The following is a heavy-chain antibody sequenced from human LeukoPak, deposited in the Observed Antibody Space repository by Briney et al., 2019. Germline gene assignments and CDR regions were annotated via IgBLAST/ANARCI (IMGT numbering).Heavy chain of an antibody. Sequence: SETLSLTCTVTGGSISTYYWSWIRQPPGKGLEWIGYIYNSGSTNYNPSLQSRVTISVDTSKNQFSLRLTSVTAADTAVYYCAKAVAAAGRFGFDPWGQGTLVTVSS. CDR3: AKAVAAAGRFGFDP. CDR1: GGSISTYY. J-gene: IGHJ5*02. D-gene: IGHD6-13*01. V-gene: IGHV4-59*01. CDR2: IYNSGST.